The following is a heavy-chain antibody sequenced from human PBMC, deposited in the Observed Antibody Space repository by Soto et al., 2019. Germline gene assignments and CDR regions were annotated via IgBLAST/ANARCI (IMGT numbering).Heavy chain of an antibody. CDR3: ARGALDYYDSSGYH. CDR2: ISSSSSTI. D-gene: IGHD3-22*01. CDR1: GFTFSSYS. V-gene: IGHV3-48*02. Sequence: GGSLRLSCAASGFTFSSYSMNWVRQAPGKGLEWVSYISSSSSTIYYADSVKGRFTISRDNAKNSLYLQMNSLRDEDTAVYYCARGALDYYDSSGYHWGQGTLVTVSS. J-gene: IGHJ1*01.